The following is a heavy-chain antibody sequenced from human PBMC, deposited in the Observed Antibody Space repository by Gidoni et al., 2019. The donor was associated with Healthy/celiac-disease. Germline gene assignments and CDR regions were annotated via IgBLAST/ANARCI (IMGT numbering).Heavy chain of an antibody. J-gene: IGHJ4*02. CDR2: ITHSGST. CDR1: GGSCSGYY. Sequence: QVQLQQWGAGLLKPSETLSLTCAVYGGSCSGYYWSWLRQPPGKGLESIGEITHSGSTNYNPSLKSRVTISVDTSKNQFALKLSSVTAADTAVYYCARGPSGGYDSYYFDYWGQGTLVTVSS. V-gene: IGHV4-34*01. CDR3: ARGPSGGYDSYYFDY. D-gene: IGHD5-12*01.